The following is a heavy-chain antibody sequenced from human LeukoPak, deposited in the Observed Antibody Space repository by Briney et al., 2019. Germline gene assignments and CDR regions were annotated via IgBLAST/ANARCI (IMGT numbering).Heavy chain of an antibody. CDR3: ARQSRDGSETRGYYFDY. CDR1: GYSFTTDW. CDR2: IYPGDSDT. D-gene: IGHD3-10*01. Sequence: GESLKISCKASGYSFTTDWIGWVRQMPGKGLEHMGIIYPGDSDTRYSPSFQGQVTISADKSISTAYLQWSSLKASDTAMYYCARQSRDGSETRGYYFDYWGPGTQVTVSS. J-gene: IGHJ4*02. V-gene: IGHV5-51*01.